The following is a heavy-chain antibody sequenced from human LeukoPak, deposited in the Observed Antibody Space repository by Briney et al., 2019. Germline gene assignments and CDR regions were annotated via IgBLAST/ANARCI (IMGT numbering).Heavy chain of an antibody. Sequence: KDGESLKISCKGSGYSFTSYWIGWVRQMPGKGLEWMGIIYPGDSDIRYNPSFQGQVTMSADKSINTAYLQWSSLKASDTAMYYCARLLGSYYDTSGYYPFDYWGQGTLVTVSS. CDR2: IYPGDSDI. J-gene: IGHJ4*02. CDR1: GYSFTSYW. D-gene: IGHD3-22*01. CDR3: ARLLGSYYDTSGYYPFDY. V-gene: IGHV5-51*01.